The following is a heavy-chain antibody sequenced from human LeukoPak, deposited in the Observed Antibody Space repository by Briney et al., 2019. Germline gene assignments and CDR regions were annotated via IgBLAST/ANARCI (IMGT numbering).Heavy chain of an antibody. CDR2: IYSSGST. D-gene: IGHD3-10*01. Sequence: SETLSLTCTVSGGSISSDYWSWIRQPAGKGLEWIGRIYSSGSTNYNPSLKSRVTMSVDTSKNQFSLKLSAVTAADTAVYYCVGGSATRIDYWGQGTLVTVSS. J-gene: IGHJ4*02. CDR1: GGSISSDY. V-gene: IGHV4-4*07. CDR3: VGGSATRIDY.